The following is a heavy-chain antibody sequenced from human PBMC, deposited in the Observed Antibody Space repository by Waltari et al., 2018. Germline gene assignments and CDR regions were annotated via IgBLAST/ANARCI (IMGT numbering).Heavy chain of an antibody. J-gene: IGHJ5*02. CDR3: ARVDARGTNWYYFDP. V-gene: IGHV1-2*06. Sequence: QVQLVQSGAEVKEPGASVKVSCKASGYTFTAYHMHWLRQAPGQGLEWMGRVIPNTGDTNYAQKFQGRVTMTTDRSISTAYMELSSLRSDDTALYYCARVDARGTNWYYFDPWGQGTLVAVSS. CDR2: VIPNTGDT. CDR1: GYTFTAYH. D-gene: IGHD1-7*01.